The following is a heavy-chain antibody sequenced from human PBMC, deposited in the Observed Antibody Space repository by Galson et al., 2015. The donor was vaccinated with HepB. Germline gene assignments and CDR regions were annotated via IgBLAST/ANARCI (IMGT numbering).Heavy chain of an antibody. D-gene: IGHD3-3*01. Sequence: SLRLSCAASGFTFSSYGMHWVRQAPGKGLEWVAVIWYDGSNKYYADSVKGRFTISRDNSKNTLYLQMNSLRAEDTAVYYCARDAEDWSGSMHPFDYWGQGTLVTVSS. CDR2: IWYDGSNK. J-gene: IGHJ4*02. V-gene: IGHV3-33*01. CDR1: GFTFSSYG. CDR3: ARDAEDWSGSMHPFDY.